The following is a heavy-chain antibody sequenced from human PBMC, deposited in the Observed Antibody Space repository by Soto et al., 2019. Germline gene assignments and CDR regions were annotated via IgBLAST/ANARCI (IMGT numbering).Heavy chain of an antibody. Sequence: QVTLKESGPVLVKPTETLTLTCTVSGFSLSNARMGVSWIRQPPGKALEWLAHIFSTDEKSYSTSLKSRPTIYKDTSQSQVVLTMTTMDPVDTATYSCARVGNYAFWSGYYFDYWGQGTLVTVSS. CDR3: ARVGNYAFWSGYYFDY. CDR2: IFSTDEK. J-gene: IGHJ4*02. D-gene: IGHD3-3*01. CDR1: GFSLSNARMG. V-gene: IGHV2-26*01.